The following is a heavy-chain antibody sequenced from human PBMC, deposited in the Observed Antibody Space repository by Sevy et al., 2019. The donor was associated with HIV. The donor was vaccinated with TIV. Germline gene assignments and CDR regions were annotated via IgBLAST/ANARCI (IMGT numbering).Heavy chain of an antibody. CDR2: VHHTGYT. Sequence: SETLSLTCTVSGYSISSGYLWGWIRQPPGKVLEWIGSVHHTGYTYYNPSLKSRVTTSVDTSKNQFSLILSSVTAEDAAVYYCANFGRLLIINGDAFDVWGQGTMVTVSS. CDR1: GYSISSGYL. J-gene: IGHJ3*01. V-gene: IGHV4-38-2*02. CDR3: ANFGRLLIINGDAFDV. D-gene: IGHD3-9*01.